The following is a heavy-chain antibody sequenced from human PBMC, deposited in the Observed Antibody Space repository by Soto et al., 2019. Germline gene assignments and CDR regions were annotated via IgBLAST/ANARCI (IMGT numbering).Heavy chain of an antibody. Sequence: QVQLVESGGGVVQPGRSLRLSCAASGFPFSSFGMHWVRQAPGKGLEWVAVIWYDGSNKYYADSVKGRFTISRDNSKNTLYLQMNNLRAEDTAVYYCARAPSSIAAAGRFDYWGQGTLVSVFS. D-gene: IGHD6-13*01. CDR3: ARAPSSIAAAGRFDY. CDR2: IWYDGSNK. V-gene: IGHV3-33*01. J-gene: IGHJ4*02. CDR1: GFPFSSFG.